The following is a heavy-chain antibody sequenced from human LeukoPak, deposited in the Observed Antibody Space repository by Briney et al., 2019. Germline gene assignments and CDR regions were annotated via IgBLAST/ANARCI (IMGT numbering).Heavy chain of an antibody. J-gene: IGHJ4*02. CDR2: MSTGGTT. D-gene: IGHD3-16*01. CDR3: AKDEATSGGGLAS. V-gene: IGHV3-53*01. Sequence: GGSLRLSCAASGFTVSGPHMSWVRQAPGKGLEWVSAMSTGGTTYYADSVTGRFTISRDNSKNTLYLHMNSLRAEDTAVYYCAKDEATSGGGLASWGQGTLVSVSS. CDR1: GFTVSGPH.